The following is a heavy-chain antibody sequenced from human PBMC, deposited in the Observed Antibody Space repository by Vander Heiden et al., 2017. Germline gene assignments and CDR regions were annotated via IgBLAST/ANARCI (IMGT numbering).Heavy chain of an antibody. J-gene: IGHJ6*04. Sequence: QVQLVESGGGVVQPGRSLRLSCAASGFTFSSYGMHWVRQAPGKVLEWVAVIWYDGSNKYYADSVKGGFTISRDNSKNTLYLQMNSLSAEDTAVYYCARATVGLAAIGSLDVWGDGTTVTVSS. CDR2: IWYDGSNK. V-gene: IGHV3-33*01. D-gene: IGHD2-2*02. CDR3: ARATVGLAAIGSLDV. CDR1: GFTFSSYG.